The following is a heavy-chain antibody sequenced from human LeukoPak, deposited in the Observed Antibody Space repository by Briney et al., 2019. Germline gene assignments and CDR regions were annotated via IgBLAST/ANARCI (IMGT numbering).Heavy chain of an antibody. J-gene: IGHJ4*02. CDR2: MYHSGST. CDR3: ARDFTSSYYDSSGYYYN. CDR1: GYSISSGHY. V-gene: IGHV4-38-2*02. D-gene: IGHD3-22*01. Sequence: SETLSLTCTVSGYSISSGHYWGWIRQPPGKGLEWIGSMYHSGSTYYNPPLKSRVTISEDTSKNQFSLKLRSVTAADTAVYYCARDFTSSYYDSSGYYYNWGQGTLVTVSS.